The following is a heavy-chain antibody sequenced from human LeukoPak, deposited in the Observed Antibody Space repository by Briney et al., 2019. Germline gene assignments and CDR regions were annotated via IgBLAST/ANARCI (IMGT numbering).Heavy chain of an antibody. CDR3: ARLKGSIVVVPAAITFDY. J-gene: IGHJ4*02. D-gene: IGHD2-2*01. CDR1: GYSFTNYW. V-gene: IGHV5-51*01. CDR2: IYPGDSDT. Sequence: GESLKISCKGSGYSFTNYWIGWVRQMPGKGLEWMGIIYPGDSDTRYSPSFEGQVTISADKSISTAYLQWSSLKASDTAMYYCARLKGSIVVVPAAITFDYWGQGTLVTVSS.